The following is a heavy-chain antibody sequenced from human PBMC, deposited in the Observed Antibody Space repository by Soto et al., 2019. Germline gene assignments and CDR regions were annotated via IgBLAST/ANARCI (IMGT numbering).Heavy chain of an antibody. J-gene: IGHJ5*02. CDR1: GYSFTIYD. CDR3: TRPYCDETSCFKDCFDP. V-gene: IGHV1-8*01. CDR2: VNPKSGST. Sequence: GASVKVSCKASGYSFTIYDIIWVRQVAGQGLEWMGWVNPKSGSTDYAQKFRGRVTMTADTSISTAYMELSALTSEDTAVYYCTRPYCDETSCFKDCFDPWG. D-gene: IGHD2-2*01.